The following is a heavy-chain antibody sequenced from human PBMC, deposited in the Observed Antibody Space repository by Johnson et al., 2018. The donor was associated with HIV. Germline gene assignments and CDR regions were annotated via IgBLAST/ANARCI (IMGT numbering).Heavy chain of an antibody. D-gene: IGHD2-2*01. CDR3: ARDTASSSTLDAFDI. Sequence: VQLVESVGGLVQPGGSLRLSCAASGFTFSSYWMSWVRQAPGKGLEWVANIKQDGSEKYYVDSVRGRFTISRDNAKNSLSLQMNSLRAEDTAVYYCARDTASSSTLDAFDIWGQGTIVSVSS. CDR1: GFTFSSYW. CDR2: IKQDGSEK. J-gene: IGHJ3*02. V-gene: IGHV3-7*01.